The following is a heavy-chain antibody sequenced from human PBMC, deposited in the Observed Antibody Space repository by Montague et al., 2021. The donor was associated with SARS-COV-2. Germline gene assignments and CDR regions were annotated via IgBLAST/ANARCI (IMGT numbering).Heavy chain of an antibody. CDR2: INHGGST. D-gene: IGHD3-10*01. CDR3: ARLRDGVVPSPILGVGPYYSYYYMDV. Sequence: SETLSLTCAVYGGSFSGNYWNWIRQPPGKGLEWIGEINHGGSTNYNPSLKSRLTISADTSKNQFSLKLTSVAAADTAVYYCARLRDGVVPSPILGVGPYYSYYYMDVWGKETTVTVSS. J-gene: IGHJ6*03. V-gene: IGHV4-34*01. CDR1: GGSFSGNY.